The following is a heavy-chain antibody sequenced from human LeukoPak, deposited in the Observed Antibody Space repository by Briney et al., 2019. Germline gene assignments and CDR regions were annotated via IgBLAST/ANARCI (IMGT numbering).Heavy chain of an antibody. V-gene: IGHV3-7*01. CDR1: GFTFSTYW. D-gene: IGHD6-6*01. J-gene: IGHJ4*02. Sequence: GGSLRLSCAASGFTFSTYWMTWVRQAPGKGLEWVANIKQDGSETYYVDSVKGRFTISRDNAKNSLYLQMNSLRAEDTAVYYCARDRAQLEVDYRGQGTLVTVSS. CDR2: IKQDGSET. CDR3: ARDRAQLEVDY.